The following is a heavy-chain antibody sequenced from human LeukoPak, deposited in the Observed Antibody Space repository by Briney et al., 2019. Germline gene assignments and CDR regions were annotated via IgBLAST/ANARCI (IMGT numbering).Heavy chain of an antibody. J-gene: IGHJ3*02. CDR3: AIARSISLMNGAFDI. V-gene: IGHV4-31*03. CDR2: IYYSGST. CDR1: GGSISSGGYY. D-gene: IGHD3-22*01. Sequence: SETLPLTCTVSGGSISSGGYYWSWIRQHPGKGLEWIGYIYYSGSTYYNPSLKSRVTISVDTSKNQFSLKLSSVTAADTAIYYCAIARSISLMNGAFDIWGQGTMVTVSS.